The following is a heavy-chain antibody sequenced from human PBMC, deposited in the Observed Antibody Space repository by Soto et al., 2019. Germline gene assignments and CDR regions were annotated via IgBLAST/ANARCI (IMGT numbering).Heavy chain of an antibody. CDR2: IIPILGIA. V-gene: IGHV1-69*02. Sequence: SVKVSCKASGGTFSSYTISWVRQAPGQGLEWMGRIIPILGIANYAQKFQGRVTITADKSTSTAYMELSSLRSEDTAVYYCARVKLYSGYYYGMDVWGQGTTVTVSS. J-gene: IGHJ6*02. D-gene: IGHD3-10*01. CDR3: ARVKLYSGYYYGMDV. CDR1: GGTFSSYT.